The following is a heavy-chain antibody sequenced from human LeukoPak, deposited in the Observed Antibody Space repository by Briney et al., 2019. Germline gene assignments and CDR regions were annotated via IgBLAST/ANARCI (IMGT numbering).Heavy chain of an antibody. CDR3: ARDPIPRIVVVPAAMSNWFDP. D-gene: IGHD2-2*01. J-gene: IGHJ5*02. CDR1: GFTFSSCG. Sequence: SGGSLRLSCAASGFTFSSCGFNWVRQAPGKGLEWVSSIGPTGTDRYYADSVRGRFTISRDNAKNSMYLQMNSLRAEDTAVYYCARDPIPRIVVVPAAMSNWFDPWGQGTLVTVSS. V-gene: IGHV3-21*01. CDR2: IGPTGTDR.